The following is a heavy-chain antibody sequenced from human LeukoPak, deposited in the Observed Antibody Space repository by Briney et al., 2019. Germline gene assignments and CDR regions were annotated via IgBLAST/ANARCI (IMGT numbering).Heavy chain of an antibody. V-gene: IGHV3-33*06. CDR2: VSYDGTNT. D-gene: IGHD3-9*01. Sequence: GGSLRPSCEVSGFMFNIYGMHWVRQAPGKGLEWLALVSYDGTNTYYTDFVKGRFTISRDNSKSTVYLLMNSLRVEDTALYYCAKSRSGAVADMDYWGQGTLVTVSS. CDR1: GFMFNIYG. CDR3: AKSRSGAVADMDY. J-gene: IGHJ4*02.